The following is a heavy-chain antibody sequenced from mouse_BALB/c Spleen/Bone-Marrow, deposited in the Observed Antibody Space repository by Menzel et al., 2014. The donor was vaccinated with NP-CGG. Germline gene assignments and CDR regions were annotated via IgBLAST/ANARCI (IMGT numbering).Heavy chain of an antibody. V-gene: IGHV1-7*01. Sequence: VQLPQSGAELAKPGASVKMSCKASGYTFTNYWMHWVKQRPGQGLEWIGYINPSTGYTEYNQKFKDKATLTADKSSSTAYMQLSSLTSEDSAVYYCARIYYYGRDYWGQGTTLTVSS. CDR2: INPSTGYT. J-gene: IGHJ2*01. CDR3: ARIYYYGRDY. CDR1: GYTFTNYW. D-gene: IGHD1-1*01.